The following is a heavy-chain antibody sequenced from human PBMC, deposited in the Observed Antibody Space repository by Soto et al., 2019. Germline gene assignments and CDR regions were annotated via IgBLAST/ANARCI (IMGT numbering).Heavy chain of an antibody. D-gene: IGHD2-2*01. CDR3: ARDQDCSSTSCYSTAPYGMDV. V-gene: IGHV4-30-4*01. J-gene: IGHJ6*02. CDR2: IYYSGST. CDR1: GGSISSGDYY. Sequence: PSETLSLTCTVSGGSISSGDYYWIWIRQPPGKGLEWIGYIYYSGSTYYNPSLKSRVTISVDTSKNQFSLKLSSVTAADTAVYYCARDQDCSSTSCYSTAPYGMDVWGQGTTVTVSS.